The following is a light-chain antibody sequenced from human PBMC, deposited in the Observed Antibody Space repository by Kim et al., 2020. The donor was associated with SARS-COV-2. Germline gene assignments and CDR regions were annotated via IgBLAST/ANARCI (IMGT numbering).Light chain of an antibody. Sequence: DIVMTQSADSLAVSLGERATINCKSSQSILYSSNNKNYLAWYQQKPGRPPKLLIYWASTRESGVPDRFSGSGSGTDFTLTISSLQAEDVAVYYCQQYYSSPLTFGPGTKVDIK. V-gene: IGKV4-1*01. CDR2: WAS. CDR1: QSILYSSNNKNY. J-gene: IGKJ3*01. CDR3: QQYYSSPLT.